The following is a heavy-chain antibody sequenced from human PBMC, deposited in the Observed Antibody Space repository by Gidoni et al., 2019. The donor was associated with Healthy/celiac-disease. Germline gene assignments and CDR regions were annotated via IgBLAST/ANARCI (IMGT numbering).Heavy chain of an antibody. Sequence: EVQLVESGGGLVKPGGSLRLSCAASGFTFSSYSMNWVRQAPGKGLEWVSSISSSSSYIYYADSVKGRFTISRDNAKNSLYLQMNSLRAEDTAVYYCAGARITMIAGGYWGQGTLVTVSS. CDR1: GFTFSSYS. V-gene: IGHV3-21*01. CDR2: ISSSSSYI. D-gene: IGHD3-22*01. J-gene: IGHJ4*02. CDR3: AGARITMIAGGY.